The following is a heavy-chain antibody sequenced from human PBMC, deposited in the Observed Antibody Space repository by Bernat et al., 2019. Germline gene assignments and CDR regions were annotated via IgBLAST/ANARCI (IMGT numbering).Heavy chain of an antibody. Sequence: QVQLVESGGGVVQPGRSLRLSCAASGFTFSSYAMHWVRQAPGKGLEWVAVISYDGSNKYYADSVKGRFTISRDNSKNTLYLQMNSLRAEDTAVYYCARDRVVGDTDYHGAFDIWGQGTMVTVSS. J-gene: IGHJ3*02. CDR3: ARDRVVGDTDYHGAFDI. V-gene: IGHV3-30*01. CDR2: ISYDGSNK. CDR1: GFTFSSYA. D-gene: IGHD2-15*01.